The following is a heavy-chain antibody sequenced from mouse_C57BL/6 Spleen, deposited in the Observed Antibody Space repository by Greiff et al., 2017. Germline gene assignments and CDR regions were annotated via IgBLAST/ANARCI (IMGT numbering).Heavy chain of an antibody. CDR1: GFTFSDYG. Sequence: EVKVVESGGGLVKPGGSLKLSCAASGFTFSDYGMHWVRQAPEKGLEWVAYISSGSSTIYYADTVKGRFTISRDNAKNTLFLQMTSLRSEDTAMYYCARGGSSYPNWYFDVWGTGTTVTVSS. CDR3: ARGGSSYPNWYFDV. CDR2: ISSGSSTI. D-gene: IGHD1-1*01. J-gene: IGHJ1*03. V-gene: IGHV5-17*01.